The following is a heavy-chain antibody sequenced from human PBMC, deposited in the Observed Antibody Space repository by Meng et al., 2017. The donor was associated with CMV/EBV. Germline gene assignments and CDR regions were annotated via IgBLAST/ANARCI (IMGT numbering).Heavy chain of an antibody. J-gene: IGHJ4*02. CDR1: FTFSSYA. Sequence: FTFSSYAMHWVRQAPGKGLEWVAVISYDGSNKYYADSVKGRFTISRDNSKNMLYLQMNSLRAEDTAVYYCARDHDRYNWNYLGSAGYWGQGTLVTVSS. CDR2: ISYDGSNK. V-gene: IGHV3-30-3*01. CDR3: ARDHDRYNWNYLGSAGY. D-gene: IGHD1-7*01.